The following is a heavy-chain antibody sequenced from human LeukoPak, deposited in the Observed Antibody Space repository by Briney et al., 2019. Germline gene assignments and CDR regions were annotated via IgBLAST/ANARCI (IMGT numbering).Heavy chain of an antibody. Sequence: PGGSLRLSCAASGFTFSSYAMHWVRQAPGKGLEWVAVISYDGSNKYYADSVKGRFTISRDNSKNTLYLQMSSLRAEDTAVYYCARGSAAPATHDYWGQGTLVTVSS. CDR1: GFTFSSYA. J-gene: IGHJ4*02. CDR2: ISYDGSNK. CDR3: ARGSAAPATHDY. V-gene: IGHV3-30-3*01. D-gene: IGHD2-15*01.